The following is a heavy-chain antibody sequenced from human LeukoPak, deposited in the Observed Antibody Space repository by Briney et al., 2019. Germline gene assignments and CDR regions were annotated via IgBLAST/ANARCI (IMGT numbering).Heavy chain of an antibody. CDR1: GYTFTDYW. Sequence: GESLKISCKGSGYTFTDYWIAWVRQMPGKGLQWMGIIYPGDSDTRYSPSFQGQVTISADKSITTAYLQWSSLKASDTAMYYCARRRDGYNYAFDIWGQGTMVTVSS. CDR3: ARRRDGYNYAFDI. V-gene: IGHV5-51*01. CDR2: IYPGDSDT. J-gene: IGHJ3*02. D-gene: IGHD5-24*01.